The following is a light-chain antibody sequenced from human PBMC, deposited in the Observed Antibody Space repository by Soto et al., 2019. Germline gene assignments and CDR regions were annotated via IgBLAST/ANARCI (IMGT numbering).Light chain of an antibody. Sequence: EIVMTQSPATLSVSPGERATLSCRASQSVRSNLAWYQQRPGQPPNLLIFGASHRAPDIPDRFSGSGSGTDFTLTISRLEPEDFAVYYCQQYGSSIQTFGQGTKVDIK. CDR1: QSVRSN. V-gene: IGKV3-20*01. CDR3: QQYGSSIQT. CDR2: GAS. J-gene: IGKJ1*01.